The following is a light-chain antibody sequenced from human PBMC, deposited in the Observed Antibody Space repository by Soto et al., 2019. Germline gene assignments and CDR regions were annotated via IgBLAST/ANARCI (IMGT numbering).Light chain of an antibody. Sequence: QSALTQPASVSGSPGQSIAISCTGPSSDAGGYNFVFWYQQHPGKAPKLIIYEVSNRPSGVSYRFSGSKSGNTASLPISVRQAEDEADYYCNSYTRTANTVAFVGGTKLTVL. CDR3: NSYTRTANTVA. V-gene: IGLV2-14*01. CDR2: EVS. CDR1: SSDAGGYNF. J-gene: IGLJ2*01.